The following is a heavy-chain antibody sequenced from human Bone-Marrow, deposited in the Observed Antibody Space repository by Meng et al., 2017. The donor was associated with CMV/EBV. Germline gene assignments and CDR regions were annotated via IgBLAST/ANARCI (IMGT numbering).Heavy chain of an antibody. Sequence: GGSLRLSCAASGFTFSSYWMSWVRQAPGKGLEWVANIKQDGSEKCYVDSVKGRFTISRDNAKNSLYLQMNSLRAEDTAVYYCARLNSGYSYEFDYWGQGPRVTCSS. CDR3: ARLNSGYSYEFDY. D-gene: IGHD5-18*01. V-gene: IGHV3-7*01. J-gene: IGHJ4*02. CDR1: GFTFSSYW. CDR2: IKQDGSEK.